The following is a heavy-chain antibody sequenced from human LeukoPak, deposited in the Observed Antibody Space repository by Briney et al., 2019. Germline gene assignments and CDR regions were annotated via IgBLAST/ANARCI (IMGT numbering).Heavy chain of an antibody. CDR2: INPNSGGT. CDR1: GYTFTGYC. D-gene: IGHD3-9*01. J-gene: IGHJ4*02. Sequence: GASVKVSCKASGYTFTGYCMHWVRQAPGQGLEWMGWINPNSGGTNYAQKFQGRVTMTRDTSISTAYMELSRLRSDDTAVYYCARRTLTGGGRHFDYWGQGTLVTVSS. V-gene: IGHV1-2*02. CDR3: ARRTLTGGGRHFDY.